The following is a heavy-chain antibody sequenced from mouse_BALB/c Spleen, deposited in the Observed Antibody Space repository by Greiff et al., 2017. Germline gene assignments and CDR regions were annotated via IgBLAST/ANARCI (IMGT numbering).Heavy chain of an antibody. J-gene: IGHJ4*01. Sequence: EVQLVESGGGLVQPGGSLKLSCAASGFTFSSYGMSWVRQTPDKRLELVATINSNGGSTYYPDSVKGRFTISRDNDKNTLYLQMSSLKSEDTAMYYCARALLRRGCAMEDWGHGTSVTVSS. CDR1: GFTFSSYG. V-gene: IGHV5-6-3*01. CDR2: INSNGGST. D-gene: IGHD1-2*01. CDR3: ARALLRRGCAMED.